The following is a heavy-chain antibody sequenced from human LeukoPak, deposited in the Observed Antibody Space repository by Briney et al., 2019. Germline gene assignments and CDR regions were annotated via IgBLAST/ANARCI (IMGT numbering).Heavy chain of an antibody. Sequence: GGSLRLSCAASGFTFSSYAMSWVRQAPGKGLEWVSAISGSGGSTYYADSVKGRFTISRDNSKNTLYLQMNSLRAEDTAVYYCATHSSDYGDYTLDYWGQGTLVTVSS. V-gene: IGHV3-23*01. CDR3: ATHSSDYGDYTLDY. CDR2: ISGSGGST. D-gene: IGHD4-17*01. CDR1: GFTFSSYA. J-gene: IGHJ4*02.